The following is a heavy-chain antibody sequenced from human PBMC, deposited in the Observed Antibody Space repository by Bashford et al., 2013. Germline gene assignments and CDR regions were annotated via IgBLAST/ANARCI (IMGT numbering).Heavy chain of an antibody. Sequence: WVRQAPGQGLEWMGWISAYNGNTNYAQKLQGRVTMTTDTSTSTAYMELRSLRSDDTAVYYCARGSGLNWFDPWGQGTLVTVSS. V-gene: IGHV1-18*01. J-gene: IGHJ5*02. CDR3: ARGSGLNWFDP. D-gene: IGHD2-15*01. CDR2: ISAYNGNT.